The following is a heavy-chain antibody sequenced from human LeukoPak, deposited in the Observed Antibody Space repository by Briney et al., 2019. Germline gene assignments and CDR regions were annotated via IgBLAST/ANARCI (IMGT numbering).Heavy chain of an antibody. D-gene: IGHD2-15*01. J-gene: IGHJ3*02. Sequence: GGSLRLSCAASGFTFSSSAMNWVRQAPGKGLEWVSVITDSGGSTYYADSVKGRFTISRDNSRDTLFLQMNNLRAEDMAVYYCVKALGYCSGGSCLAFDIWGQGTMVTVSS. CDR3: VKALGYCSGGSCLAFDI. V-gene: IGHV3-23*01. CDR2: ITDSGGST. CDR1: GFTFSSSA.